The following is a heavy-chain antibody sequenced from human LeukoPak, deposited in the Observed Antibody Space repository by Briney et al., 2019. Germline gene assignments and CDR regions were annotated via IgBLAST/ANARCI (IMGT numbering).Heavy chain of an antibody. Sequence: GGSLRLSCAASGFTFSSYSMNWVRQAPGKGLEWVSYISSSSSSTIYYADSVKGRFTISRDNAKNSLYLQMNSLRAEDTAVYYCARFDYYDSSGYPLPWGQGTLVTVSS. V-gene: IGHV3-48*04. CDR1: GFTFSSYS. CDR3: ARFDYYDSSGYPLP. J-gene: IGHJ5*02. CDR2: ISSSSSSTI. D-gene: IGHD3-22*01.